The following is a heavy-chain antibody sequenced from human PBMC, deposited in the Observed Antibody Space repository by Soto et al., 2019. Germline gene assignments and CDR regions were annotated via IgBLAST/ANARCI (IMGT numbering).Heavy chain of an antibody. CDR2: INPNSGGT. D-gene: IGHD3-3*01. V-gene: IGHV1-2*02. Sequence: ASVKVSCKASGYTFTGYYMHWVRQAPGQGLEWMGWINPNSGGTNYAQKFQGRVTMTRDTSISTAYMELSRLRSDDTAVYYCARDPSALSWSRYLYYGMDVWGQGTTVTVSS. J-gene: IGHJ6*02. CDR1: GYTFTGYY. CDR3: ARDPSALSWSRYLYYGMDV.